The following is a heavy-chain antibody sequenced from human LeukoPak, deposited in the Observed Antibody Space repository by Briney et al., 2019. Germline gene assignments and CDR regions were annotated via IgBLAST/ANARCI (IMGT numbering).Heavy chain of an antibody. CDR3: ARHLIAVADDYFDY. D-gene: IGHD6-19*01. J-gene: IGHJ4*02. V-gene: IGHV4-39*01. Sequence: SETLSLTCTVSGGSISSSSYYWGWIRQPPGKGLEWIGSIYYSGSTYYNPSPKSRVTISVDTSKNQFSLKLSSVTAADTAVYYCARHLIAVADDYFDYWGQGTLVTVSS. CDR1: GGSISSSSYY. CDR2: IYYSGST.